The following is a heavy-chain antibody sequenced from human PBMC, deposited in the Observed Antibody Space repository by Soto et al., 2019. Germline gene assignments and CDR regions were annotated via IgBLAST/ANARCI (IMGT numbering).Heavy chain of an antibody. D-gene: IGHD3-16*01. J-gene: IGHJ4*02. CDR3: ARDLGGHAY. Sequence: GGSLRLSCAASGFTLSAYWMHWVRQAPGRGLEWVSRLSSDGFGTAYADSVKGRFHISRDNARNTLFLQMNGLRAEDTAVYYCARDLGGHAYWGRGTLVTVSS. CDR2: LSSDGFGT. V-gene: IGHV3-74*03. CDR1: GFTLSAYW.